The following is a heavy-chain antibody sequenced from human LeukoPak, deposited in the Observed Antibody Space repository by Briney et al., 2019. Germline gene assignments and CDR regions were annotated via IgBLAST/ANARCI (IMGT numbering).Heavy chain of an antibody. CDR2: ISSSSSFI. V-gene: IGHV3-21*04. CDR1: RFTFSSYN. CDR3: AKYQLPNPTDAFDI. Sequence: GGSLRLSCAASRFTFSSYNMNWVRQTPGRGLEWVSSISSSSSFIYYADSVKGRFTISRDNAKNSLYLQMNSLRAEDTAVYYCAKYQLPNPTDAFDIWGQGTMVTVSS. J-gene: IGHJ3*02. D-gene: IGHD2-2*01.